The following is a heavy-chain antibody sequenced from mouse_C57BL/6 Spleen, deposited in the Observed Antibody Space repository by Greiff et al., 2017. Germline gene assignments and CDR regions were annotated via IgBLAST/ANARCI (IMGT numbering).Heavy chain of an antibody. CDR2: INPGSGGT. V-gene: IGHV1-54*01. CDR1: GYAFTNYL. D-gene: IGHD3-3*01. J-gene: IGHJ3*01. Sequence: LQLQESGAELVRPGTSVKVSCKASGYAFTNYLIEWVKQRPGQGLEWIGVINPGSGGTNYNEKFKGKATLTADKSSSTAYMQLSSLTSEDSAVYFCARTRDVWFAYWGQGTLVTVSA. CDR3: ARTRDVWFAY.